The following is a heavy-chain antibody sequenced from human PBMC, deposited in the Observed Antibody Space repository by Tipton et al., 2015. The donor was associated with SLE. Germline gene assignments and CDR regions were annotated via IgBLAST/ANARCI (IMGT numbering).Heavy chain of an antibody. Sequence: SLRLSCVASGFTVSTEYMNWVRQAPGKGLEWVSVIYSGGDTRYADSVKGRFAISRDNSKNTVYLQMNSLRPEDTGVYYCARDATGLDAFDIWGQGTMVTVSS. D-gene: IGHD3-9*01. J-gene: IGHJ3*02. CDR1: GFTVSTEY. V-gene: IGHV3-53*05. CDR3: ARDATGLDAFDI. CDR2: IYSGGDT.